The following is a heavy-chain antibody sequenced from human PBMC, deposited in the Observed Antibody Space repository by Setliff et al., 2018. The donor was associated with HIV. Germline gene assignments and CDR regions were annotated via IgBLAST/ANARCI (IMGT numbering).Heavy chain of an antibody. Sequence: ASVKVSCKPSGYTFTAYGLSWVRQAPGQGLEWMGWISTYSDETSYAQKLQGRVTMTTDTSTSTAYMELRRLRFDDTAVYYCARDVEHMMDVWGQGTTVTLSS. V-gene: IGHV1-18*01. CDR2: ISTYSDET. CDR3: ARDVEHMMDV. CDR1: GYTFTAYG. J-gene: IGHJ6*02.